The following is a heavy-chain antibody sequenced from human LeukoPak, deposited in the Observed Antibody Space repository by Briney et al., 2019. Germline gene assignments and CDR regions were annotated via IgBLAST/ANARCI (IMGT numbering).Heavy chain of an antibody. Sequence: SETLSLTCTVSGGSISSSSYSWGWIRQPPGKGLEWIGSIYYSGSTYYNPSLKSRVTISVDTSKNQFSLKLSSVTAADTAVYYCARAGVLTGYGWGQGTLVTVSS. V-gene: IGHV4-39*07. J-gene: IGHJ4*02. CDR2: IYYSGST. CDR1: GGSISSSSYS. D-gene: IGHD3-9*01. CDR3: ARAGVLTGYG.